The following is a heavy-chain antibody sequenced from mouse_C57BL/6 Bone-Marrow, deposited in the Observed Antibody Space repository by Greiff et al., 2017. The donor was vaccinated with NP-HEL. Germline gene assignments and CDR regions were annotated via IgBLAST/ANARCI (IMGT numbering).Heavy chain of an antibody. J-gene: IGHJ2*01. Sequence: EVKLMESGGGLVQPGGSMKLSCAASGFTFSDAWMDWVRQSPEKGLEWVAEIRNKANNHATYYAASVKGRFTISRDDSTSSVYLQMNSLRAEDTGIYYCTRRYGSPFDYWGQGTTLTVSS. CDR2: IRNKANNHAT. V-gene: IGHV6-6*01. CDR3: TRRYGSPFDY. D-gene: IGHD1-1*01. CDR1: GFTFSDAW.